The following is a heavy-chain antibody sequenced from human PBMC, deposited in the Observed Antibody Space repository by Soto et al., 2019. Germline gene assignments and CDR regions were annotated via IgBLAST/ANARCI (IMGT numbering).Heavy chain of an antibody. Sequence: GGSLRLSCAASGFTFSNYNMNWVRQAPGKGLEWVSFISSSSSYIYYADSLKGRFTISRDKAKNSLYLQMNSLRAEDTAVYYCARNYYGSGSYYNEYYFDYWGQGTLVTVSS. CDR1: GFTFSNYN. J-gene: IGHJ4*02. D-gene: IGHD3-10*01. V-gene: IGHV3-21*01. CDR2: ISSSSSYI. CDR3: ARNYYGSGSYYNEYYFDY.